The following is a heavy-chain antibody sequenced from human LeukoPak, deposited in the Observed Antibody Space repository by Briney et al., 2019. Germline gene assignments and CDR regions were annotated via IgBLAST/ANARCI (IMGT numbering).Heavy chain of an antibody. CDR2: INPSGGST. Sequence: ASVKVSCKASGYTFTTYYMHWVRQAPGQGLEWMGIINPSGGSTSYAQKFQGRVTMTRDTSTSTVYMELSSLRSEDTAVYYCARIGCSSTSCYGNSVDPWGQGTLVTVSS. CDR1: GYTFTTYY. CDR3: ARIGCSSTSCYGNSVDP. V-gene: IGHV1-46*01. J-gene: IGHJ5*02. D-gene: IGHD2-2*01.